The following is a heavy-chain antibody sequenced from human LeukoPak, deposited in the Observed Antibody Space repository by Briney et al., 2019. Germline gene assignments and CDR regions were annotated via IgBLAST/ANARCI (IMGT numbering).Heavy chain of an antibody. CDR3: ARDKKWLRFYPATDAFDI. J-gene: IGHJ3*02. D-gene: IGHD5-12*01. CDR1: GFTFDDYG. Sequence: GGSLRLSCAASGFTFDDYGMSWVRQAPGKGLEWVSGINWNGGSTGYADSVKGRFTISGDNAKNSLYLQMNSLRAEDTALYYCARDKKWLRFYPATDAFDIWGQGTMVTVSS. V-gene: IGHV3-20*04. CDR2: INWNGGST.